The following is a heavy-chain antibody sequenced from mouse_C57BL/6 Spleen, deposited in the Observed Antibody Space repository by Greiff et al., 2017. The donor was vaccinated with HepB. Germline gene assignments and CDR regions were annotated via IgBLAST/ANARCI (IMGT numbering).Heavy chain of an antibody. Sequence: QVQLQQPGAELVMPGASVKLSCKASGYTFTSYWMHWVKQRPGQGLEWIGEIDPSDSYTNSNQKFKGKSTLTVDKSSSTAYMQLSSLTSEDSAVYYCARGYDYDGSWFAYWGQGTLVTVSA. CDR1: GYTFTSYW. J-gene: IGHJ3*01. CDR3: ARGYDYDGSWFAY. V-gene: IGHV1-69*01. D-gene: IGHD2-4*01. CDR2: IDPSDSYT.